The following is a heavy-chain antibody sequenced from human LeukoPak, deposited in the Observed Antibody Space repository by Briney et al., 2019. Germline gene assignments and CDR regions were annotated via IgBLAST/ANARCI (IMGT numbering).Heavy chain of an antibody. V-gene: IGHV3-48*01. Sequence: PGGSLRLSCAASGFTFSSYSMNWVRQAPGKGLEWVSYISSSSSTIYYADSVKGRFTVSRDNAKNSLYLQMNSLRTEDTAVYYCARIGAYDYVWGSYRYRLDYWGQGTLVTVSS. J-gene: IGHJ4*02. CDR2: ISSSSSTI. CDR1: GFTFSSYS. D-gene: IGHD3-16*02. CDR3: ARIGAYDYVWGSYRYRLDY.